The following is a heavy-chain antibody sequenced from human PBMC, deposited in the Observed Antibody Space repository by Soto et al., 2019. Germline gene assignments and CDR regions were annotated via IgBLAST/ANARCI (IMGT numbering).Heavy chain of an antibody. CDR3: ARVSGYCSSTSCRTLPYYYYYYGMDV. Sequence: SETLSLTCAVYGGSFSGYYWSWIRQPPGKGLEWIGEINHSGSTNYNPSLKSRVTISVDTSKNQFSLKLSSVTAADTAVYYCARVSGYCSSTSCRTLPYYYYYYGMDVWGQGTTVT. CDR1: GGSFSGYY. J-gene: IGHJ6*02. D-gene: IGHD2-2*01. V-gene: IGHV4-34*01. CDR2: INHSGST.